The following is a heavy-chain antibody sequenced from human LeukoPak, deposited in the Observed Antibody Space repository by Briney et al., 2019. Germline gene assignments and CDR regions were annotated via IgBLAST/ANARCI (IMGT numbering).Heavy chain of an antibody. CDR1: GFTFSSYW. J-gene: IGHJ5*02. V-gene: IGHV3-7*03. D-gene: IGHD2-2*01. CDR3: ARAEGGYCSSTSCYADWFDP. CDR2: IKQDGSEK. Sequence: GGSLRLSCAASGFTFSSYWMSWVRQAPGKGLEWVANIKQDGSEKYYVDSVKGRFTISRDNAKNSLYLQMNSLRAEDTAVYYCARAEGGYCSSTSCYADWFDPWGQGTLVTVSS.